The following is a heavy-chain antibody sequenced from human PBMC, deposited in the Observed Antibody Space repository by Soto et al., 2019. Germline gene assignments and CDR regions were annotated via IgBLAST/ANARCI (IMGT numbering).Heavy chain of an antibody. J-gene: IGHJ4*02. V-gene: IGHV3-30-3*01. CDR3: ATDPDSSRPYYFDY. CDR2: ISYDGSNK. Sequence: PGGSLRLSCAASGFTFSSYAMHWVRQAPGKGLEWVAVISYDGSNKYYADSVKGRFTISRDNSKNTLYLQMNSLRAEDTAVYSCATDPDSSRPYYFDYWGQGTLVTVSS. CDR1: GFTFSSYA. D-gene: IGHD3-22*01.